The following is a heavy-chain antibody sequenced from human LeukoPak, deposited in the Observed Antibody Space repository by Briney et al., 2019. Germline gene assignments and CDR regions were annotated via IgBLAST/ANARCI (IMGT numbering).Heavy chain of an antibody. J-gene: IGHJ4*02. CDR1: GFTFSYYS. CDR3: AITAVVWGQLPNSDY. V-gene: IGHV3-21*04. Sequence: GGSLRLSCAASGFTFSYYSMNWVRQAPGKGLEWVSSISSSSINIYYADSVKGRFTISGDNAKNSLYLEINSLRAEDTAVYYCAITAVVWGQLPNSDYWGQGTLVTVSS. CDR2: ISSSSINI. D-gene: IGHD3-16*01.